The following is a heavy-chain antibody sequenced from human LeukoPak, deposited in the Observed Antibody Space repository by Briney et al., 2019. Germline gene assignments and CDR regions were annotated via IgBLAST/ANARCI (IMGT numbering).Heavy chain of an antibody. CDR2: INPNSGGT. CDR3: ARPYYDILTGYSHFDY. CDR1: GYTFTDYY. J-gene: IGHJ4*02. D-gene: IGHD3-9*01. V-gene: IGHV1-2*02. Sequence: SVTVSWKASGYTFTDYYIHWVRPAPGQGLEWMGWINPNSGGTNYARKCQGRVTMTRDTSISTAYMELSRLRSDDTAVYYCARPYYDILTGYSHFDYWGKGTVDSVSS.